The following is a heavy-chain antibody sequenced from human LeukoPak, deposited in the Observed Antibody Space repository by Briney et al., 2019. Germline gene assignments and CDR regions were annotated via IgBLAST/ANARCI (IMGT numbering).Heavy chain of an antibody. Sequence: PGGSLRLSCAASGFTVSSNHMSWVRQAPGKGLEWVSVIYSGGSTYYADSVKGRFTISRDNSKNTLYLQMNSLRAEDTAVYYCASEGDGYPGGAFDIWGQGTMVTVSS. CDR2: IYSGGST. V-gene: IGHV3-53*01. CDR1: GFTVSSNH. J-gene: IGHJ3*02. D-gene: IGHD5-24*01. CDR3: ASEGDGYPGGAFDI.